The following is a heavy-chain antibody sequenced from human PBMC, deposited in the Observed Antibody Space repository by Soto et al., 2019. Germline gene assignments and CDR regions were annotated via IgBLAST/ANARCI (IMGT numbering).Heavy chain of an antibody. CDR3: ARLIRGLDY. CDR2: ISPLNGKT. Sequence: ASVKVSCKASGYTFTSYGISWVRQAPGQGLEWMGRISPLNGKTNYAQKFQGRVTITADKSTSTAYMELSSLRSEDTAVYYCARLIRGLDYWGQGTLVTVSS. V-gene: IGHV1-18*01. CDR1: GYTFTSYG. D-gene: IGHD3-16*01. J-gene: IGHJ4*02.